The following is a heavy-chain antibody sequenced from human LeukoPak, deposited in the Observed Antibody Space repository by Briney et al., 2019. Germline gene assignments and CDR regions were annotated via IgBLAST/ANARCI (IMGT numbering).Heavy chain of an antibody. CDR2: IKQDGTEK. Sequence: PGGSLRLSCAASGFTFSTFWMNWVRQAPGKGLEWVANIKQDGTEKHYLDSVKGRFTISGDNAKNSLYLQMDSLRAEDTAVYYCASYSSYRGDIEYWGQGTLVTVSS. D-gene: IGHD3-10*01. CDR3: ASYSSYRGDIEY. V-gene: IGHV3-7*02. J-gene: IGHJ4*02. CDR1: GFTFSTFW.